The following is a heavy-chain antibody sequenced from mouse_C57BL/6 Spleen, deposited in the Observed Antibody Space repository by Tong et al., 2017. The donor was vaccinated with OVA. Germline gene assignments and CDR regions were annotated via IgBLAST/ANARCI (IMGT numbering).Heavy chain of an antibody. CDR2: IHPNSGST. Sequence: VQLQESGAELVKPGASVKLSCKASGYTFTSYWMHWVKQRPGQGLEWIGMIHPNSGSTNYNEKFKSKATLTVDKSSSTAYMQLSSLTSEDSVVYFCASGDYYGSSYNYWGQGTTLTVSS. V-gene: IGHV1-64*01. CDR1: GYTFTSYW. D-gene: IGHD1-1*01. J-gene: IGHJ2*01. CDR3: ASGDYYGSSYNY.